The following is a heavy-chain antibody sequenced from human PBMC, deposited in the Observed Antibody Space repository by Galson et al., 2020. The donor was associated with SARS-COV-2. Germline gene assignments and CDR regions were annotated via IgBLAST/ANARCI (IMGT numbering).Heavy chain of an antibody. D-gene: IGHD6-13*01. Sequence: SESLSLTCAVYGGSFSGYYWSWIRQPPGKGLEWIGEINHSGSTYYNPSLKSRVTISVDTSKNQFSLKLSSVTAADTAVYYCARDKFSSSWYGDSDWLDYWGQGTLVTVSS. CDR1: GGSFSGYY. J-gene: IGHJ4*02. CDR2: INHSGST. CDR3: ARDKFSSSWYGDSDWLDY. V-gene: IGHV4-34*01.